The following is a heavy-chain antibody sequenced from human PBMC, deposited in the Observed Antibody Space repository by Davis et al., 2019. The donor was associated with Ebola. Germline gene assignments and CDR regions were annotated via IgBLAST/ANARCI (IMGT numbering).Heavy chain of an antibody. CDR3: ARDSFGGYYSFDN. V-gene: IGHV1-2*06. D-gene: IGHD5-12*01. CDR2: INPSSGGT. Sequence: AASVKVSCKASGYSFTSYGINWVRQAPGQGLEWMGQINPSSGGTKYAQKFQGRVTMTRDTSISTAYLELSRLRSDDTAVYFCARDSFGGYYSFDNWGQGTLVTVSS. CDR1: GYSFTSYG. J-gene: IGHJ4*02.